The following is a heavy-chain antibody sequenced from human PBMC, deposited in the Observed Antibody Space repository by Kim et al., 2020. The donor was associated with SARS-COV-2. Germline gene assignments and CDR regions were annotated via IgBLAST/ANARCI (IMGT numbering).Heavy chain of an antibody. D-gene: IGHD6-19*01. V-gene: IGHV3-21*01. J-gene: IGHJ6*02. CDR1: GFTFDTYS. CDR2: ISASSNHI. Sequence: GGSLRLSCEASGFTFDTYSLNWVRQAPGKGLEWVSSISASSNHIYYADSVRGRFTISRDNAKNSLYLHMNSLRADDTAIYYCARADREQWLVGNFDFYYFALDVWGQGTTVTVSS. CDR3: ARADREQWLVGNFDFYYFALDV.